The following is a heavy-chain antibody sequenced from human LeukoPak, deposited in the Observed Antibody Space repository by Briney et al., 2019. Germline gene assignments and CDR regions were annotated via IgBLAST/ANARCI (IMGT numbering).Heavy chain of an antibody. CDR2: ISNSGTII. J-gene: IGHJ4*02. Sequence: GGSLRLSCAASGFAFRNYYMDWIRQAPGKGLEWVAYISNSGTIIYYAESVKGRFTISRDNAKSSLHLQMNSLRAEDTALYYCARDLAMAGRDLDYWGQGTLVTVSS. V-gene: IGHV3-11*01. CDR3: ARDLAMAGRDLDY. D-gene: IGHD6-19*01. CDR1: GFAFRNYY.